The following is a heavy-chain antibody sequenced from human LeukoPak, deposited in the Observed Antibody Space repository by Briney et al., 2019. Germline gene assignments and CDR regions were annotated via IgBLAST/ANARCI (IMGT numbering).Heavy chain of an antibody. CDR3: ARLIFDCSGGSCYFYLDY. Sequence: PSETLSLTCTVPGGSINSNYWGWIRQPPGKGLEWIGYIYYSGSTNYNLSLTSRLTISVDTSKNQFSLKLSSVTAAATTVYYCARLIFDCSGGSCYFYLDYWGQGTLVTVSS. D-gene: IGHD2-15*01. J-gene: IGHJ4*02. CDR2: IYYSGST. V-gene: IGHV4-59*08. CDR1: GGSINSNY.